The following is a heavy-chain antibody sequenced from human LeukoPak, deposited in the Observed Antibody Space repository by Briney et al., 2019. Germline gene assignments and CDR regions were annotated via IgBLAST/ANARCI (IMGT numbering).Heavy chain of an antibody. CDR3: AREEGGAGLYGFDI. D-gene: IGHD1-26*01. CDR2: IGASGEST. Sequence: GGSLRLSCAASGFTFSVAAMTWVRQAPGKGLEWVSLIGASGESTYYADSVKGRFTISRDNAKNSLYLQMNSLRAEDTAVYYCAREEGGAGLYGFDIWGQGTMVTVSS. J-gene: IGHJ3*02. V-gene: IGHV3-23*01. CDR1: GFTFSVAA.